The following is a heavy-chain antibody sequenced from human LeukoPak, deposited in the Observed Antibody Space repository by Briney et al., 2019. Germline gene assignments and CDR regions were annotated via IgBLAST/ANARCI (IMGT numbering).Heavy chain of an antibody. Sequence: SETLSLTCAVSGGSISSSDWWSWVRQPPGKGLEWIGSISYSGSTYYNPSLKSRVTISKDTSKNHFSLKLTSVTAADTAMYYCALYVYDTSAYYSSFHWGRGTLVTVSS. J-gene: IGHJ4*02. D-gene: IGHD3-22*01. CDR2: ISYSGST. CDR1: GGSISSSDW. CDR3: ALYVYDTSAYYSSFH. V-gene: IGHV4-4*02.